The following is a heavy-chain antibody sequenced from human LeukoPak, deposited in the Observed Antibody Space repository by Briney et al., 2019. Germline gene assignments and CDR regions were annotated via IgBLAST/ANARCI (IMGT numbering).Heavy chain of an antibody. V-gene: IGHV4-59*01. CDR2: IYYSGST. CDR1: GGSISSYY. CDR3: ARGERWPHPIDY. J-gene: IGHJ4*02. Sequence: PSETLSLTCTVSGGSISSYYWSWIRQPPGKGLEWIGYIYYSGSTNYNPSLKSRVTISVDTSKNQFSLKLSSVTAADTAVYYCARGERWPHPIDYWGQGTLVTVSS. D-gene: IGHD5-24*01.